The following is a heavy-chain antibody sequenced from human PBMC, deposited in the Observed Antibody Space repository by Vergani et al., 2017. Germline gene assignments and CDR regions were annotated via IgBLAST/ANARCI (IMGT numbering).Heavy chain of an antibody. J-gene: IGHJ4*02. CDR2: IYHSGIP. D-gene: IGHD6-13*01. Sequence: QVQLQESGPGLVKPSETLSLTCAVSGFSINYGHYWGWPRQPPGKGLEWIGSIYHSGIPHYNPSLKSQVSISVDTSNNQFSLKLTSVTAADTAVYYCARDHGPMTAGGTSPFDSWGQGILVTVSS. V-gene: IGHV4-38-2*02. CDR1: GFSINYGHY. CDR3: ARDHGPMTAGGTSPFDS.